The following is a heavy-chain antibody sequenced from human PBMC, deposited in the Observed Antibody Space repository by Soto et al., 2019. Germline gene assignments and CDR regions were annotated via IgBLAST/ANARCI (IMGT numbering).Heavy chain of an antibody. J-gene: IGHJ4*02. CDR3: AKIPLNYYDSGNYYNDY. V-gene: IGHV3-23*01. CDR2: ISASGGST. CDR1: GFTFSSYA. Sequence: EVQLLESGGGLVQPGGSLRLSCAASGFTFSSYAMSWVRQAPGKGLEWVSCISASGGSTYYADSVKGRFTISRVNSKNTLYLQMNNLKAEATAVYYCAKIPLNYYDSGNYYNDYWGQGPLVTVSS. D-gene: IGHD3-10*01.